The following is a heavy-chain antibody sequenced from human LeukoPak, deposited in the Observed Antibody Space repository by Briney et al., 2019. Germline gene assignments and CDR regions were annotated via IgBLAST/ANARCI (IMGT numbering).Heavy chain of an antibody. CDR2: INHSGST. Sequence: SETLSLTCAVYGGSFRGYYWSWIRQPPGPGLEWIGEINHSGSTNYNPPLKTRVTISVDTSKNQYSLHLSAVTAADTALYYLASNTVTTWLAAFDIWGQGTMVTVSS. V-gene: IGHV4-34*01. D-gene: IGHD4-17*01. J-gene: IGHJ3*02. CDR3: ASNTVTTWLAAFDI. CDR1: GGSFRGYY.